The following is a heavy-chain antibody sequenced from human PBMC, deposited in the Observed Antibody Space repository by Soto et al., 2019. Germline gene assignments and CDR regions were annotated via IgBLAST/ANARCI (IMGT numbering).Heavy chain of an antibody. J-gene: IGHJ5*01. D-gene: IGHD3-22*01. Sequence: QVQMVESGGGVVHPGRSLRLSCVASGFTFSTYDIHWVRQAPGKGLEWVAVTSYDGSKRYYADSVVGRFTISRDYSKNTVELQMNSLRAEDTAIYYCAKGEYLYYSRLALDSWGQGTLVTVSS. CDR2: TSYDGSKR. CDR1: GFTFSTYD. V-gene: IGHV3-30*18. CDR3: AKGEYLYYSRLALDS.